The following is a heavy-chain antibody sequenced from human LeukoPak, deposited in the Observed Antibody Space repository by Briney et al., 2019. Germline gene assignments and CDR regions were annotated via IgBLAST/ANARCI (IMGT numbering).Heavy chain of an antibody. J-gene: IGHJ5*02. CDR3: ARENIRYFDWSNSRGWFDP. CDR2: INHSGST. CDR1: GFTFSSYA. V-gene: IGHV4-38-2*01. D-gene: IGHD3-9*01. Sequence: GSLRLSCAASGFTFSSYAMSWVRQAPGKGLEWIGSINHSGSTFYNPSLKSRVTISVDTSKNQFSLKLSSVTAADTAVYYCARENIRYFDWSNSRGWFDPWGQGTLVTVSS.